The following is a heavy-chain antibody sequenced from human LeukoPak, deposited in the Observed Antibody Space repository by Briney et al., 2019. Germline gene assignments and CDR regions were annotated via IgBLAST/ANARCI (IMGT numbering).Heavy chain of an antibody. CDR3: ARDLSAFDI. V-gene: IGHV3-74*01. Sequence: GGSLRLSCAASGFTFTTSWMHWFHQAPGKGLVWVSRINSDGSSTTYADSVKGRFTISRDNAKNTLYLQMNSLRAEDTGVYYCARDLSAFDIWGQGTMVTVSS. D-gene: IGHD2/OR15-2a*01. CDR2: INSDGSST. CDR1: GFTFTTSW. J-gene: IGHJ3*02.